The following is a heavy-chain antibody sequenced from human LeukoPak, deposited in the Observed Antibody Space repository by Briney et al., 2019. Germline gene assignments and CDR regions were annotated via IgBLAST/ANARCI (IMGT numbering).Heavy chain of an antibody. CDR3: AKGRQQWWTFDVCDI. J-gene: IGHJ3*02. Sequence: GGSLRLSCAASGFTFSTYGMHWVRQAPGKGLEWVALISYDGSKRYYADSVKGRFTISRDNSESTLYLQMNSLRPDDTAVYHCAKGRQQWWTFDVCDIWGQGTVVSVSS. V-gene: IGHV3-30*18. CDR1: GFTFSTYG. D-gene: IGHD5-18*01. CDR2: ISYDGSKR.